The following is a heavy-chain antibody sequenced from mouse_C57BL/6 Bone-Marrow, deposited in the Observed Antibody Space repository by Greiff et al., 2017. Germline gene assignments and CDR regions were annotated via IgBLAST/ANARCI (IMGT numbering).Heavy chain of an antibody. CDR1: GYTFTSYG. V-gene: IGHV1-81*01. CDR3: ARSLIPVFDY. J-gene: IGHJ2*01. Sequence: QVQLQQSGAELARPGASVKLSCKASGYTFTSYGISWVKQRTGQGLEWIGEIYPRSGNTYYNEQFKGKATLTADKSSSTVYMEIRSLTSADSAVYFCARSLIPVFDYWGQGTTLTVSS. CDR2: IYPRSGNT.